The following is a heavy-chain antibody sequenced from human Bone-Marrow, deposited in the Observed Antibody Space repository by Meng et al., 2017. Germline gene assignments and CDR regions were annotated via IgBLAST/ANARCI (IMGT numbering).Heavy chain of an antibody. Sequence: GRSLKISCAASGFTFSRSAMHWVRQAPGKGLEWVSSISSSSSYIYYADSVKGRFTISRDNAKNTLYLQMNSLRAEDTAVYYCARDSRYCSGGSCYSRFSYWGQGTLVTVSS. J-gene: IGHJ4*02. D-gene: IGHD2-15*01. V-gene: IGHV3-21*01. CDR2: ISSSSSYI. CDR1: GFTFSRSA. CDR3: ARDSRYCSGGSCYSRFSY.